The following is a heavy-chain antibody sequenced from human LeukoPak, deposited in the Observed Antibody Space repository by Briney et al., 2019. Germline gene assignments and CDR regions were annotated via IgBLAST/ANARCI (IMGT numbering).Heavy chain of an antibody. CDR1: GFTVSNNY. Sequence: GGSLRLSCAASGFTVSNNYMSWVRQAPGKGLEWVSVIYSGGSTYYADSVKGRFTISRDNAKNSLYLQMNSLRAEDTAVYYCARDKGLSTVTTAYNWFDPWGQGTLVTVSS. J-gene: IGHJ5*02. CDR3: ARDKGLSTVTTAYNWFDP. CDR2: IYSGGST. D-gene: IGHD4-17*01. V-gene: IGHV3-53*01.